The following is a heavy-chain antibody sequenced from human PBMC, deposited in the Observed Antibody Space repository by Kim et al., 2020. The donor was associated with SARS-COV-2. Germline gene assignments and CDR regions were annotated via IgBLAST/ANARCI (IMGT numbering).Heavy chain of an antibody. Sequence: GGSLRLSCAASGFTFSSYWMSWVRQAPGKGLEWVANIKQDGSEKYYVDSVKGRFTISRDNAKNSLYLQMNSLRAEDTAVYYCARDLIVRAPENWFDPWGQGTLVTVSS. D-gene: IGHD2-21*01. CDR1: GFTFSSYW. V-gene: IGHV3-7*01. CDR2: IKQDGSEK. CDR3: ARDLIVRAPENWFDP. J-gene: IGHJ5*02.